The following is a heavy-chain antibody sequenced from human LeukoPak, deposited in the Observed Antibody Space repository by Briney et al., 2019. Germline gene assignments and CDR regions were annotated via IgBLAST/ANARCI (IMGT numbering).Heavy chain of an antibody. J-gene: IGHJ5*02. Sequence: GESLQISCEGSGSIFTSYWIGWGRRMPGKGLEWMGIIYPGDSDTRYSPSFQGQVTISADKSISTAYLQWSSLKASDTAMNYCATTYGEFGELSNWFDPWGQGTLVTVSS. V-gene: IGHV5-51*01. D-gene: IGHD3-10*01. CDR2: IYPGDSDT. CDR3: ATTYGEFGELSNWFDP. CDR1: GSIFTSYW.